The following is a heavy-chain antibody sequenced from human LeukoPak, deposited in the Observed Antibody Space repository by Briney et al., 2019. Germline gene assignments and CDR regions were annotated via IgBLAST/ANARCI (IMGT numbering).Heavy chain of an antibody. CDR2: ISSSSSTI. V-gene: IGHV3-48*01. J-gene: IGHJ4*02. CDR1: GFTFSSYS. D-gene: IGHD3-10*01. CDR3: ARTPTYYYGSGSSQDAYYFDY. Sequence: PGGSLRLSCAASGFTFSSYSMNWVRQAPGQGLEWVSYISSSSSTIYYADSVQGRFTISRDNAKNSLYLQMNSLRAEDTAVYYCARTPTYYYGSGSSQDAYYFDYWGQGTLVTVSS.